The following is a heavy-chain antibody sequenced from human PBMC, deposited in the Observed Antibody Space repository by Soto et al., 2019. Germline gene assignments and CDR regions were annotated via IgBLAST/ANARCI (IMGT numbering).Heavy chain of an antibody. CDR1: GASISSGAYY. CDR3: AAGSGTHYSVATGFDF. Sequence: QVQLQESGPGLVKPSQTLSLTCTVSGASISSGAYYWSWIRQQPGKGLEWVGYIYYTGNSYYNPSLKRRISMSIDTSNNHFSLRLSSVTAADTAVYYCAAGSGTHYSVATGFDFWGLGTLVTVSP. V-gene: IGHV4-31*03. CDR2: IYYTGNS. D-gene: IGHD3-10*01. J-gene: IGHJ4*02.